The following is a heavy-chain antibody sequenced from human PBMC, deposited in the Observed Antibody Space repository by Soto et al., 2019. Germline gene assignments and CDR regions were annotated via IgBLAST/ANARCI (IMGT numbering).Heavy chain of an antibody. Sequence: QVQLVQSGAEVKKPGSSVKVSCKASGGTFSSYAISWVRQAPGQGLAWMGGIIPIFGTANYAQKIQGRVTITADESTSTAYMELSSLRSEDTAVYYCARGPTAPYYYYYGMDVWGQGTTVTVSS. CDR2: IIPIFGTA. CDR3: ARGPTAPYYYYYGMDV. V-gene: IGHV1-69*01. CDR1: GGTFSSYA. J-gene: IGHJ6*02. D-gene: IGHD5-18*01.